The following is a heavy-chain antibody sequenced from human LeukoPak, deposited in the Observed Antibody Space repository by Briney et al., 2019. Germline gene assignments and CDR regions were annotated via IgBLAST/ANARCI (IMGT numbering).Heavy chain of an antibody. CDR1: GFTFSTYW. V-gene: IGHV3-7*01. CDR3: AGRATRVD. Sequence: PGGSLRLSCAASGFTFSTYWMTWVRQAPGKGLEWVASINQGGIEKYYVDSVKGRFTISRDNAKNSLYLQMNSLRAEDTAVYYCAGRATRVDWGQGTLVTVSS. D-gene: IGHD1-26*01. J-gene: IGHJ4*02. CDR2: INQGGIEK.